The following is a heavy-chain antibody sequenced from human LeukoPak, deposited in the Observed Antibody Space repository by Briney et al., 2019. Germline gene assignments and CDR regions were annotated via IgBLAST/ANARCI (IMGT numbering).Heavy chain of an antibody. CDR2: ISAYNGNT. V-gene: IGHV1-18*01. Sequence: ASVKVYCKASGYTFTSYGISWVRQAPGQGLEWMGWISAYNGNTNYAQKLQGRVTMTTDTSTSTAYMELRSLRSDDTAVYYCARGPWYYDFWSGYPNWFDPWGQGTLVTVSS. CDR3: ARGPWYYDFWSGYPNWFDP. CDR1: GYTFTSYG. D-gene: IGHD3-3*01. J-gene: IGHJ5*02.